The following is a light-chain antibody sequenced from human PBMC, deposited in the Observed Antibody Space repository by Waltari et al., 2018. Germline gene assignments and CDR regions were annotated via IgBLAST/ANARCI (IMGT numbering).Light chain of an antibody. J-gene: IGKJ4*01. CDR3: QQSYTTPLT. CDR1: QSISNS. CDR2: AAF. V-gene: IGKV1-39*01. Sequence: DIQMTQSPSSLSASVGDRVTITCRASQSISNSLNWYQQKPGIAPKVLIFAAFSLQSGVPSRFSGSGSGTDFTLTISRLQPEDFATYYCQQSYTTPLTFGGGTKVDIK.